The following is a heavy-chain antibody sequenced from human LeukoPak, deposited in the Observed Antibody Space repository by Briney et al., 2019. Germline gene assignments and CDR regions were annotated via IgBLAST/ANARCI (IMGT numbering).Heavy chain of an antibody. CDR2: IIPIFGTA. CDR1: GGTFSSYA. J-gene: IGHJ3*02. Sequence: ASVKVSCKASGGTFSSYAISWVRQAPGQGLEWMGGIIPIFGTANYAQKLQGRVTMTTDTSTSTAYMELRSLRSDDTAVYYCARGYYHAFDIWGQGTMVTVSS. V-gene: IGHV1-69*05. CDR3: ARGYYHAFDI. D-gene: IGHD2-21*01.